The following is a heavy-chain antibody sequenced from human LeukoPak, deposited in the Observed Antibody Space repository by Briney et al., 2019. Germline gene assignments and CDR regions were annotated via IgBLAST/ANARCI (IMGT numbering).Heavy chain of an antibody. Sequence: SETLSLTCTVSRGSISSSGYYWGWIRQSPGKGLEWIGSIYYSGITYYKPSLKSRVTISVDTSKNQFSLKLSSVTAADTALYFCARRGYDTNCFDPWGQGTLVTVSS. V-gene: IGHV4-39*01. CDR1: RGSISSSGYY. CDR3: ARRGYDTNCFDP. J-gene: IGHJ5*02. D-gene: IGHD5-12*01. CDR2: IYYSGIT.